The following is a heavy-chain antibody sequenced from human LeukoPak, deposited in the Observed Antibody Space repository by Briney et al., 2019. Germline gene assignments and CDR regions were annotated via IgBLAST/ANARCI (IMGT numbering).Heavy chain of an antibody. D-gene: IGHD3-3*01. CDR3: ARALTGFDFWSGYVPFGY. CDR1: GYTFTSYC. V-gene: IGHV1-46*01. Sequence: ASVKVSCKASGYTFTSYCMHWVRQAPGQGLEWMGIINPSGGTTRYAQRFQGRVTMTRDTSTNTVYMELSSLRSEDTAVYYCARALTGFDFWSGYVPFGYWGQGTLVTVSS. CDR2: INPSGGTT. J-gene: IGHJ4*02.